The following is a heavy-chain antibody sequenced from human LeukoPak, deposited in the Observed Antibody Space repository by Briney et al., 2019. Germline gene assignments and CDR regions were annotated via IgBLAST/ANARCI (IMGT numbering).Heavy chain of an antibody. D-gene: IGHD2-2*01. CDR3: ARWPNCSSTSCPLDY. V-gene: IGHV4-39*07. Sequence: SETLSLTCIVSGGSISSSTYYWGWTRQPPGKGLEWIGSIYYTGSTYYNPSLKSRVTISVDTSKNQFSLKLSSVTAADTAVYYCARWPNCSSTSCPLDYWGQGTLVTVSS. J-gene: IGHJ4*02. CDR1: GGSISSSTYY. CDR2: IYYTGST.